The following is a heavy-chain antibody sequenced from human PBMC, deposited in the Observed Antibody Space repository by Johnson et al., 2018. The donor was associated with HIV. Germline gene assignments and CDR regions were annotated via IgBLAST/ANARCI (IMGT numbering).Heavy chain of an antibody. CDR1: GFTFSNYW. CDR2: IKKDGSEE. J-gene: IGHJ3*02. V-gene: IGHV3-7*01. CDR3: ARGRNAFDI. Sequence: VQLVESGGGSVQPGGSLRLSCSASGFTFSNYWMTWVRQAPGKGLEWVANIKKDGSEESYVDSVKGRFTVSRDNAKNSLYLQMNSLRAEDTAVYYCARGRNAFDIWGQGTMVTVSS.